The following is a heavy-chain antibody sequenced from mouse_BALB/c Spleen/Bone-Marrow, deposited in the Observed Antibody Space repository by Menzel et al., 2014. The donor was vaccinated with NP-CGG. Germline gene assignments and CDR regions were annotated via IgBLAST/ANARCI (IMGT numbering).Heavy chain of an antibody. D-gene: IGHD2-14*01. Sequence: LPPSGAKAVRAWASKKICRKGSGFTFTYHHIHWVKGGHAKSLEWIGVISVYYGDAIYNQKFKGKATMTVDKSSSTAYMELARLTSEDSAIYYCARSGKVRNAMDYWGQGTSGPVSS. CDR2: ISVYYGDA. V-gene: IGHV1S137*01. CDR1: GFTFTYHH. CDR3: ARSGKVRNAMDY. J-gene: IGHJ4*01.